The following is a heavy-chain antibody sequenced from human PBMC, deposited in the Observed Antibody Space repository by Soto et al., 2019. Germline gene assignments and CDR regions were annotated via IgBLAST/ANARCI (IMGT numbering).Heavy chain of an antibody. V-gene: IGHV4-34*01. D-gene: IGHD2-15*01. J-gene: IGHJ2*01. Sequence: QVQLQQWGAGLLKPSETLSLTCAVYGGSFRGFYWSWIRQPPGKGLEWIGEINHSGSTNYNPSLKRRVTISADTSKNQFSLQLSSVTAADTAVYYCVSKLGSCTGGSCNWSFDLWGRGTLVTVSS. CDR1: GGSFRGFY. CDR3: VSKLGSCTGGSCNWSFDL. CDR2: INHSGST.